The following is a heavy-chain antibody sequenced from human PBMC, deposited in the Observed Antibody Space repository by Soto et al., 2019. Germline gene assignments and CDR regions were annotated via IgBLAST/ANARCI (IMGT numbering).Heavy chain of an antibody. D-gene: IGHD3-9*01. CDR2: INPNSGGT. V-gene: IGHV1-2*04. CDR3: ARDFLPMDYDILTGPALDV. J-gene: IGHJ6*02. CDR1: GYTFTGYY. Sequence: ASVKVSCKASGYTFTGYYMHWVRQAPGQGLEWMGWINPNSGGTNYAQKFQGWVTMTRDTSISTAYMELSRLRSDDTAVYYCARDFLPMDYDILTGPALDVWGQGTTVTVSS.